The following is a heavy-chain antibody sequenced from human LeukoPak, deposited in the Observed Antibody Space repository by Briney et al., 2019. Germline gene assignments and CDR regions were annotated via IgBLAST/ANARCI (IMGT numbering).Heavy chain of an antibody. CDR3: ARVVVVPAAIKAVGYYFDY. CDR1: GGSFSGYY. V-gene: IGHV4-34*01. Sequence: SETLSLTCAVYGGSFSGYYWSWIRQPPGKGLEWIGEINHSGSTNYHPSLKSRVTISVDTSKNQFSLKLSSVTAADTAVYYCARVVVVPAAIKAVGYYFDYWGQGTLVTVSS. CDR2: INHSGST. J-gene: IGHJ4*02. D-gene: IGHD2-2*01.